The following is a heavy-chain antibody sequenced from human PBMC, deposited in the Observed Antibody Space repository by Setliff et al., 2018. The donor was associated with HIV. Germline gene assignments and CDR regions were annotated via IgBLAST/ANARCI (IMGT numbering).Heavy chain of an antibody. D-gene: IGHD6-19*01. J-gene: IGHJ4*02. V-gene: IGHV4-59*11. CDR3: ARETRSGWYDLAY. CDR2: IYYTGST. Sequence: PSVTLSLTCSVSGGSISNHYWSWIRQPPGKGLEWIGYIYYTGSTNYNPSLRGRVTISVDTSKKQFSLKLSSVTAADTAVYFCARETRSGWYDLAYWGQGTLVTVSS. CDR1: GGSISNHY.